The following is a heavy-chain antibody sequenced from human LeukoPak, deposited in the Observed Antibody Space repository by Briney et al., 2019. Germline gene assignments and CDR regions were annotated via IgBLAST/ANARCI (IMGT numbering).Heavy chain of an antibody. D-gene: IGHD5-24*01. Sequence: GGSLRLSCAASGFTVSSNYMSWVRQAPGKELEWVSVIYSGGSTHYADSVKGRFTISRHNSKNTLYLQMNSLRAEDTAVYYCARIEIDYYYYGMDVWGQGTTVTVSS. CDR3: ARIEIDYYYYGMDV. J-gene: IGHJ6*02. CDR1: GFTVSSNY. CDR2: IYSGGST. V-gene: IGHV3-53*04.